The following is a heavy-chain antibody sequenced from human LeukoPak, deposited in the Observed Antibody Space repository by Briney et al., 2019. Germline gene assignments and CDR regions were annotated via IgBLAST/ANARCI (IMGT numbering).Heavy chain of an antibody. CDR1: GFTFSSYW. J-gene: IGHJ6*02. CDR3: ARAPDYYDSSGYYYYYYYGMDV. CDR2: IKQDGSEK. V-gene: IGHV3-7*03. D-gene: IGHD3-22*01. Sequence: PGGSLRLSCAASGFTFSSYWMSWVRQAPGKGLEWVANIKQDGSEKYYVDSVKGRFTISRDNAKNSLYLQMNSLRAEDTAVYYCARAPDYYDSSGYYYYYYYGMDVRGQGTTVTVSS.